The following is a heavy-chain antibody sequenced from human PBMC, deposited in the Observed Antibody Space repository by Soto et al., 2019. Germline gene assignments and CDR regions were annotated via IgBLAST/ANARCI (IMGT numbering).Heavy chain of an antibody. CDR1: AFTFTDAW. J-gene: IGHJ4*02. Sequence: EVQLVESGGGLIKPGGSLRLSCAASAFTFTDAWMSWVRQAPGKGLEWVGRIKSKTDGGTTDYAAPVKGRFTISRDDSKNTLYLQMNSLKTEDTAVYYCTPTTGGYLGDYWGQGTLVTVSS. V-gene: IGHV3-15*01. CDR2: IKSKTDGGTT. D-gene: IGHD6-25*01. CDR3: TPTTGGYLGDY.